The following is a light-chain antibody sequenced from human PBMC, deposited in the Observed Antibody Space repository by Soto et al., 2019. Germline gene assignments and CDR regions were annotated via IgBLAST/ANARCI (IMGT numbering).Light chain of an antibody. CDR3: QQYGNSPLT. Sequence: IVLTQSPDTLSLSPGERVTLSCRASHSVTSSHVAWYRQKPCQPPTLLIYGASSRAAGVADRFSGDGSGKDFTLTISRLEPEDFAVYLCQQYGNSPLTFGRGTKLEMK. CDR1: HSVTSSH. J-gene: IGKJ2*01. CDR2: GAS. V-gene: IGKV3-20*01.